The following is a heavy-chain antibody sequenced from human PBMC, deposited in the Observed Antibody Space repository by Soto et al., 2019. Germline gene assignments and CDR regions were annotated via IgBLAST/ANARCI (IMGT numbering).Heavy chain of an antibody. J-gene: IGHJ4*02. V-gene: IGHV3-21*01. CDR2: ISSGSNYI. CDR3: ARGYHSSGFDY. D-gene: IGHD6-19*01. CDR1: ELTLGSYT. Sequence: GEPLRIFCGASELTLGSYTVNWIRQTPAKGLEWVSYISSGSNYIYYADSVKVRFTISRENAKNSLYLQMNSLRAEDTAVYYCARGYHSSGFDYWGQGTLVTV.